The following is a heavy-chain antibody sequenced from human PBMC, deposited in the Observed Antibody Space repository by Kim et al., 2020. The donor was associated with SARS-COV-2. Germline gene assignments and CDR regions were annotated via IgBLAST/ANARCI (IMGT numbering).Heavy chain of an antibody. J-gene: IGHJ4*02. Sequence: SFQGQVTISADKSISTAYLQWSSLKASDTAMYYCASSLWFGELYGYFDYWGQGTLVTVSS. D-gene: IGHD3-10*01. CDR3: ASSLWFGELYGYFDY. V-gene: IGHV5-51*01.